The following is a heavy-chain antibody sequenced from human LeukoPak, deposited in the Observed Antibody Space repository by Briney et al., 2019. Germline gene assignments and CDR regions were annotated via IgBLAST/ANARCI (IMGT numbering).Heavy chain of an antibody. J-gene: IGHJ4*02. Sequence: SETLSLTCTASGGSISSSSYYWGWIRQPPGKGLEWIGSIYYSGSTYYNPSLKSRVTISVDTSKNQFSLKLSSVTAADTAVYYCASRLGQWELPDYWGQGTLVTVSS. D-gene: IGHD1-26*01. CDR2: IYYSGST. CDR3: ASRLGQWELPDY. V-gene: IGHV4-39*01. CDR1: GGSISSSSYY.